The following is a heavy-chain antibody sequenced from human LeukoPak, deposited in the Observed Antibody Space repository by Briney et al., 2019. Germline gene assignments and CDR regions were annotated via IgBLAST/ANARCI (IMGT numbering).Heavy chain of an antibody. J-gene: IGHJ4*02. Sequence: GGSLRLSCAASGFTVSSNYMSWVRQAPGKGLEWVSVIYSGGSTYYADSVKGRFTISRDNSKNTLYLQMNSLKTEDTAVYYCTTDYYDSSGYHDYWGQGTLVTVSS. V-gene: IGHV3-53*01. CDR3: TTDYYDSSGYHDY. D-gene: IGHD3-22*01. CDR1: GFTVSSNY. CDR2: IYSGGST.